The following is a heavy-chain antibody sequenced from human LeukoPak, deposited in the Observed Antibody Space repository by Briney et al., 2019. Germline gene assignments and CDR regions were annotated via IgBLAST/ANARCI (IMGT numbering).Heavy chain of an antibody. V-gene: IGHV4-59*01. CDR3: ARGGRIGYYYDSSGYRGFDY. CDR2: IHYSGST. D-gene: IGHD3-22*01. Sequence: PSETLSLTCTGSGVSISSYYWSWIRQPPGKGLEWIGYIHYSGSTNYNPSLKSRVTISVDTSKNQFSLKLSSVTAADTAVYYCARGGRIGYYYDSSGYRGFDYWGQGTLVTVSS. CDR1: GVSISSYY. J-gene: IGHJ4*02.